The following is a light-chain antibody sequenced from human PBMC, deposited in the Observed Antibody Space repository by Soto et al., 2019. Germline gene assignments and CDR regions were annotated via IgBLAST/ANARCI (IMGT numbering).Light chain of an antibody. CDR1: QDISSY. J-gene: IGKJ4*01. Sequence: DIQMTQSPSSLSASVGDRVTITCQASQDISSYLNWYQQKPGKAPKLLIYAASSLQSGVPSRFSGSGSGTDFTLTISSLQPEDFATYYCQQSYSTPFTFGGGTKVDIK. V-gene: IGKV1-39*01. CDR2: AAS. CDR3: QQSYSTPFT.